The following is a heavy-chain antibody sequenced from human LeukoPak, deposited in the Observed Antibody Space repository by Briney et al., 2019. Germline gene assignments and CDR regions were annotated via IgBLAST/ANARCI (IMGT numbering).Heavy chain of an antibody. CDR2: INGDGSST. Sequence: GGSLRLSCAASGFTFSSYWMHWVRQAPGKGLVWVSRINGDGSSTSYTDSVKGRFTISRDNAKNTLYLQMNSLRAEDTAVYYCARGSSVVGLDWGQGTLVTVSS. V-gene: IGHV3-74*01. J-gene: IGHJ4*02. D-gene: IGHD2-15*01. CDR3: ARGSSVVGLD. CDR1: GFTFSSYW.